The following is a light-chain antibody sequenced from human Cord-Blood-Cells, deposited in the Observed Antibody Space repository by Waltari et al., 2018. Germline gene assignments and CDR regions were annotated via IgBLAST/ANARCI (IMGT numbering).Light chain of an antibody. Sequence: QSVLTQPPSASGTPGQRVTISCSGSSPNIGSNPVNWYQQLPGTAPKLLIYRNNQRPSGVPDRFSGSKSGTSASLAISGLQAEDEADYYCAAWDDSLNGYVFGTGTKVTVL. CDR2: RNN. CDR1: SPNIGSNP. J-gene: IGLJ1*01. CDR3: AAWDDSLNGYV. V-gene: IGLV1-44*01.